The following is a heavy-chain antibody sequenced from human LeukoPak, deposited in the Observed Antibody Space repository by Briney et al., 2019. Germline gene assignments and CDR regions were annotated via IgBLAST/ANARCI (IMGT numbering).Heavy chain of an antibody. D-gene: IGHD3-9*01. J-gene: IGHJ5*02. V-gene: IGHV4-34*01. CDR3: ASQWLTGRVMTA. CDR2: INHSGST. CDR1: GGSFSGHY. Sequence: PSETLSLTCAVYGGSFSGHYWSWIRQPPGKGLEWIGEINHSGSTKYNPSPQSRVTISVDTSKNQFSLKLKSVTAADTAVYYCASQWLTGRVMTAWGQGTLVTVSS.